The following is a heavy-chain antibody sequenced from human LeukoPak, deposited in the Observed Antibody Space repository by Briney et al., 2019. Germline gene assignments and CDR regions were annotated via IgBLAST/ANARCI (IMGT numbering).Heavy chain of an antibody. CDR3: ARDSTLEWISS. CDR2: IYSGGST. D-gene: IGHD3-3*01. CDR1: GFTVGSNY. J-gene: IGHJ4*02. Sequence: GGSLRLSCAASGFTVGSNYMSWVRQAPGKGLEWVSVIYSGGSTYYADSVKGRFTISRDNSKNTLYLQMNSLRAEDTAVYYCARDSTLEWISSWGQGTLVTVSS. V-gene: IGHV3-66*02.